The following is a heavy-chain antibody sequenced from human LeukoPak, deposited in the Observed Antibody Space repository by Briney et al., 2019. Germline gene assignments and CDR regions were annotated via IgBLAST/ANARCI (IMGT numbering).Heavy chain of an antibody. Sequence: GGTLRLSCAASGFTFSSYGMSWVRQAPGKGLEWVSAISGSGGSTYYADSVKGRFTISRDNSKNTLYLQMNSLRAEDTAVYYCAKFSTYYYDSSGLIDYWGQGTLVTVSS. V-gene: IGHV3-23*01. CDR2: ISGSGGST. CDR3: AKFSTYYYDSSGLIDY. D-gene: IGHD3-22*01. J-gene: IGHJ4*02. CDR1: GFTFSSYG.